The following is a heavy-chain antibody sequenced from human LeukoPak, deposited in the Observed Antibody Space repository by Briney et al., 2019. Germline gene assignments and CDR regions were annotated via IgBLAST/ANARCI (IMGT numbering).Heavy chain of an antibody. CDR3: ASSYFDSSGYYRQYFFDY. CDR1: GGTFSSYA. D-gene: IGHD3-22*01. J-gene: IGHJ4*02. CDR2: FIPIFGTA. Sequence: SVKVSCKASGGTFSSYALNWVRQAPGQGLEWMGGFIPIFGTANYAQKFQGRVTITTDESTSTASIDLSSLRSEDTAVYYCASSYFDSSGYYRQYFFDYWGQGTLVTVSS. V-gene: IGHV1-69*05.